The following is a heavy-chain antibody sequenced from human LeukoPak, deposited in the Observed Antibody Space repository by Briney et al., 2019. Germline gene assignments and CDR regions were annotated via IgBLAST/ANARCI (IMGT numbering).Heavy chain of an antibody. CDR3: ASWAAAGTKGVY. J-gene: IGHJ4*02. Sequence: GGSLRLSCAASGFTFDDYGMSWVRQAPGKGLEWVSGINWNGGSTGYADSVKGRFTISRDNATNSLYLQMNSLRAEDTALYYCASWAAAGTKGVYWGQGTLVTVSS. CDR1: GFTFDDYG. D-gene: IGHD6-13*01. CDR2: INWNGGST. V-gene: IGHV3-20*04.